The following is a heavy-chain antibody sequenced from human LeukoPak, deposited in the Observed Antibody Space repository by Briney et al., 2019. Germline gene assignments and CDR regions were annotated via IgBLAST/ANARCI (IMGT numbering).Heavy chain of an antibody. J-gene: IGHJ4*02. CDR3: TKDPHAVVTPRLY. CDR2: ISASGGDR. CDR1: GFTFRSHA. D-gene: IGHD2-21*02. Sequence: GGSLRLSCVASGFTFRSHAMIWVRQAPGKGLAWVSSISASGGDRYYVDSVMGRFTISSDNSKNTLYLQMNSLRAEDTAIYYCTKDPHAVVTPRLYWGQGILVTVSS. V-gene: IGHV3-23*02.